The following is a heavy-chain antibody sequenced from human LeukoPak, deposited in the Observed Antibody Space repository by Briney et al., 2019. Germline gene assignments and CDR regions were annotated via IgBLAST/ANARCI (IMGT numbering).Heavy chain of an antibody. D-gene: IGHD3-22*01. J-gene: IGHJ4*02. V-gene: IGHV3-74*01. CDR1: GFTFSSYA. CDR3: ARNGYYYDSSGYYYDC. CDR2: INSDGSST. Sequence: GGSLRLSCAASGFTFSSYAMSWVRQAPGKGLVWVSRINSDGSSTSYADSVKGRFTISRDNAKNTLYLQMNSLRAEDTAVYYCARNGYYYDSSGYYYDCWGQGTLVTVSS.